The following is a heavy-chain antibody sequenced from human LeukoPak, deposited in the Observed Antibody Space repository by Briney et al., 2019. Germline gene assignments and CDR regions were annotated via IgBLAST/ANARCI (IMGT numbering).Heavy chain of an antibody. J-gene: IGHJ4*02. CDR2: IYYSGST. CDR3: ARDEGSSWYYFDY. D-gene: IGHD6-13*01. Sequence: SXTLSLTCTVSGGSISSYYWSWIRQPPGKGLEWIGYIYYSGSTNYIPSPNTRVTLSVAPSQHHFSLKLSSVTAADTAVYYCARDEGSSWYYFDYWGQGTLVTVSS. V-gene: IGHV4-59*01. CDR1: GGSISSYY.